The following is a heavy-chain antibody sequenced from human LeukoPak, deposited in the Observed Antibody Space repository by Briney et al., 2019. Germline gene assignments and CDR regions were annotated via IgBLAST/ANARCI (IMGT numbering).Heavy chain of an antibody. V-gene: IGHV3-64*02. CDR1: GFSFRNYA. CDR2: ISTDGRIT. D-gene: IGHD1-26*01. CDR3: TRDGGSFCDFDY. Sequence: GGSLRLSCVASGFSFRNYAIDWVRQAPGKGLEYVSVISTDGRITYYADSVKGRFTISRDNSKNTVYLQMGSLRGEDMAVYYCTRDGGSFCDFDYWGQGALVIVSS. J-gene: IGHJ4*02.